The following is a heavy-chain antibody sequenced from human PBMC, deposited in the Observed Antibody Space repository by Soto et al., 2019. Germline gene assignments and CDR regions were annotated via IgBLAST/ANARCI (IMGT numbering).Heavy chain of an antibody. J-gene: IGHJ4*02. D-gene: IGHD5-18*01. V-gene: IGHV3-7*01. CDR2: IKQDGNEK. CDR1: GFTFRSFW. CDR3: VREAYRGYSYPDY. Sequence: ILSCAGSGFTFRSFWMTLVRQAPGKGLEWVANIKQDGNEKYYADSVKGRFHISRDNTKNSLYLQMNSLRAEDTAVYYCVREAYRGYSYPDYWGQGTLVTVSS.